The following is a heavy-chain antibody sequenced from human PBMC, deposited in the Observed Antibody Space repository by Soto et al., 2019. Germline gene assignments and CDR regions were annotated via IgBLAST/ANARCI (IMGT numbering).Heavy chain of an antibody. V-gene: IGHV3-30-3*01. CDR1: GFTFSSYA. D-gene: IGHD5-18*01. CDR3: ARYSPPASFDY. Sequence: GGSLRLSCAASGFTFSSYAMHWVRQAPGKGLEWVAVISYDGSNKYYADSVKGRFTISRDNSKNTLYLQMNSLRAEDTAVYYCARYSPPASFDYWGQGTRVTVSS. CDR2: ISYDGSNK. J-gene: IGHJ4*02.